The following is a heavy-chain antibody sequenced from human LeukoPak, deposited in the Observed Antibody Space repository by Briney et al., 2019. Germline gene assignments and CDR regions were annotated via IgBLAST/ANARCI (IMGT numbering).Heavy chain of an antibody. CDR3: ARESFSYDSSGYLDY. D-gene: IGHD3-22*01. J-gene: IGHJ4*02. CDR2: IYSGGST. V-gene: IGHV3-53*01. Sequence: GGSLRLSCAASGFTISTYDMSWVRQAPGKGLEWVSVIYSGGSTYYADSVKGRFTISRDNSKNTLYLQMNSLRAEDTAVYYCARESFSYDSSGYLDYWGQGTLATVSS. CDR1: GFTISTYD.